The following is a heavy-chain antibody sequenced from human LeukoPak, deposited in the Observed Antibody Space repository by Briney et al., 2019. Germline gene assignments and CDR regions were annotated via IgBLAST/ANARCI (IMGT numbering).Heavy chain of an antibody. D-gene: IGHD3-10*01. Sequence: GRSLRLSCAASGFTFDDYAMHWVRQAPGKGLEWVSGISWNSGSIGHADSVKGRFTISRDNAKNSLYLQMNSLRAEDTALYYCAKAVRVRGSVGAPNWFDPWGQGTLVTVSS. J-gene: IGHJ5*02. CDR2: ISWNSGSI. CDR3: AKAVRVRGSVGAPNWFDP. CDR1: GFTFDDYA. V-gene: IGHV3-9*01.